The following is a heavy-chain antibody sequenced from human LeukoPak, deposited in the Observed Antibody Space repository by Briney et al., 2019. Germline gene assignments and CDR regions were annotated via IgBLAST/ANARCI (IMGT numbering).Heavy chain of an antibody. CDR2: IYYSGST. D-gene: IGHD3-22*01. V-gene: IGHV4-59*08. CDR1: GGSISSYY. Sequence: SETLSLTCTVSGGSISSYYWSWIRQPPGKGLEWIGYIYYSGSTNYNPSLKSRVTISVDTSKNQFSLKLSSVTAADMAVYYCARLRYYDSSGYPSYCFDYWGQGTLVTVSS. J-gene: IGHJ4*02. CDR3: ARLRYYDSSGYPSYCFDY.